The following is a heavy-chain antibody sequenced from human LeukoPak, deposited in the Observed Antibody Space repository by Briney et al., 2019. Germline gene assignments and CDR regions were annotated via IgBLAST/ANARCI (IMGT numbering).Heavy chain of an antibody. V-gene: IGHV1-69*05. CDR3: ARDPDYGDPHIGD. CDR2: IIPIFGTA. J-gene: IGHJ4*02. Sequence: GASVKVSCKASGGTFSSYAISWVRQAPGQGLEWMGRIIPIFGTANYAQKFQGRVTITTDESTSTAYMELSSLRSEDTAVYYCARDPDYGDPHIGDWGQGTLVTVSS. D-gene: IGHD4-17*01. CDR1: GGTFSSYA.